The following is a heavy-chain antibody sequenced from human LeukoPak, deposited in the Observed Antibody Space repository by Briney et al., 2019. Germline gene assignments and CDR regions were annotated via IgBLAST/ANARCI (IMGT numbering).Heavy chain of an antibody. CDR2: IDPSDSYT. Sequence: GESLKISRKGSGYSFTSYWISWLRQMPGKGLEWMGRIDPSDSYTNYSPSFQGHVTISADKSISTAYLQWSSLKASDTAMYYCARQAGYSSSWVDYWGQGTLVTVSS. D-gene: IGHD6-13*01. CDR1: GYSFTSYW. V-gene: IGHV5-10-1*01. CDR3: ARQAGYSSSWVDY. J-gene: IGHJ4*02.